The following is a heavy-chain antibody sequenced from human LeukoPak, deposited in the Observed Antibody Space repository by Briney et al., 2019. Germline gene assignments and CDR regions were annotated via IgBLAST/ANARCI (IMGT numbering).Heavy chain of an antibody. Sequence: TGGSPRLSCAASGLIVSSNYMTWVRQAPGKGLEWVSVIYSGGSIYYADSVKGRFTIFRDNSRNTLYLQMNSLRAEDTAVYYCARALNGFDIWGPGTLVTVSS. J-gene: IGHJ3*02. CDR1: GLIVSSNY. CDR2: IYSGGSI. CDR3: ARALNGFDI. V-gene: IGHV3-53*01.